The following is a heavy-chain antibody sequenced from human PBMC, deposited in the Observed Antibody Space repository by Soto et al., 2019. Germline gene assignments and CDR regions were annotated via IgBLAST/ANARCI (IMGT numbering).Heavy chain of an antibody. V-gene: IGHV4-31*03. CDR2: IYYSGST. D-gene: IGHD3-9*01. J-gene: IGHJ4*01. CDR3: ARVWEDDILTGCGYFDY. CDR1: GGSISSGGYY. Sequence: SETLSLTCTVSGGSISSGGYYWSWIRQHPGKGLEWIGYIYYSGSTYYNPSLKSRVTISVDTSKNQFSLKLSSVTAADTAVYYCARVWEDDILTGCGYFDYWGQGTLVTVSS.